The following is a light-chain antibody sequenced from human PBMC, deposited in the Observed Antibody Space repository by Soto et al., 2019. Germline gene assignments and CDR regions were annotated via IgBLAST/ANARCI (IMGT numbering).Light chain of an antibody. CDR2: EVR. J-gene: IGLJ3*02. CDR1: MRDVGAYNL. Sequence: QSALTQPASVSGSAGQSITISCSGTMRDVGAYNLVSWYQQHPGTAPKLIIYEVRNRPSGISSRFSCSRSGNTASLTISGLQDEDEGDYYGSAYTARSTLVFGGGTKLTVL. V-gene: IGLV2-14*01. CDR3: SAYTARSTLV.